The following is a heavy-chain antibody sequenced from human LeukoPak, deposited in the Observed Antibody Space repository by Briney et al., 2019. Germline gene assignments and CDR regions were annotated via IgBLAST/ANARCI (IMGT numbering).Heavy chain of an antibody. CDR2: INSSSSTI. V-gene: IGHV3-48*01. CDR1: GFTFSSYS. Sequence: GGSLRLSCAASGFTFSSYSMNWIRQAPGKGLEWLSYINSSSSTIYYPDSLNRRFNISRAYAKKSLYLQMNILRAEDTAVYYCASDEGPAAGSDNWFDPWGQGTLVTVSS. D-gene: IGHD2-2*01. CDR3: ASDEGPAAGSDNWFDP. J-gene: IGHJ5*02.